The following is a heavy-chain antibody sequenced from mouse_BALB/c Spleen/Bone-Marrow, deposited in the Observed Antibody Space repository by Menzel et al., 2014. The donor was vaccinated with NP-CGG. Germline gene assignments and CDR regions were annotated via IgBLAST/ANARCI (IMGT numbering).Heavy chain of an antibody. V-gene: IGHV1S81*02. CDR1: GYTFTSYW. Sequence: GAELVKPGASVKLSCKASGYTFTSYWMHWVKQRPGQGLEWIGEINPSNGRTNYNEKFKSKATLTVDKSSSTAYMQLSSLTSEDSAVYYCARSDGYYPYYYAMDYWGQGTSVTVSS. D-gene: IGHD2-3*01. CDR2: INPSNGRT. J-gene: IGHJ4*01. CDR3: ARSDGYYPYYYAMDY.